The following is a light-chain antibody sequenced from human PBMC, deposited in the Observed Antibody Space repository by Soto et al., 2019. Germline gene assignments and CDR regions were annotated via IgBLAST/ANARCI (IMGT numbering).Light chain of an antibody. CDR3: SSYAGSNNLV. J-gene: IGLJ3*02. Sequence: QLVLTQPPSASGSPGQSVTISCTGTSSDVGGYNYVSWYQQHPGKAPKLMIYEVSERPSGVSDRFSGSKSGNTASLTVSGLQADDEADYYCSSYAGSNNLVFGGGTKLNVL. CDR1: SSDVGGYNY. CDR2: EVS. V-gene: IGLV2-8*01.